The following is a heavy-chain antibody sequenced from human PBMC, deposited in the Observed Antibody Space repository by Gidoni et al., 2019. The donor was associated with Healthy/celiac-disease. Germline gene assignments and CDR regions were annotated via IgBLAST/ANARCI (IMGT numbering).Heavy chain of an antibody. V-gene: IGHV4-59*01. CDR2: IYYSGST. J-gene: IGHJ5*02. CDR1: GGSISSYY. CDR3: ARGIYYYDSSGPSGSPNWFDP. Sequence: QVQLQESGPGLVKPSETLSLTCTVSGGSISSYYWSWIRQPPGKGLEWIGYIYYSGSTNYNPSLKSRVTISVDTSKNQFSLKLSSVTAADTAVYYCARGIYYYDSSGPSGSPNWFDPWGQGTLVTVSS. D-gene: IGHD3-22*01.